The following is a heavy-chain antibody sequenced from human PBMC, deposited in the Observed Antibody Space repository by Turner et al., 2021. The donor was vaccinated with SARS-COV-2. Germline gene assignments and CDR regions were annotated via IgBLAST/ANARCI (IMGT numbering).Heavy chain of an antibody. V-gene: IGHV4-34*01. CDR3: ARVKDYDSLWGTYRYSDY. Sequence: QVQLQQWGAGLLKPSESLSLTCAVLGGSFRVYSWSWIRQPPGKGLGWFGEFNHRGTPTYSPSRKSQVTISVDTSKDQFSLRLSSVPAADTAVYFCARVKDYDSLWGTYRYSDYWGQGILVTVSS. CDR2: FNHRGTP. J-gene: IGHJ4*02. D-gene: IGHD3-16*02. CDR1: GGSFRVYS.